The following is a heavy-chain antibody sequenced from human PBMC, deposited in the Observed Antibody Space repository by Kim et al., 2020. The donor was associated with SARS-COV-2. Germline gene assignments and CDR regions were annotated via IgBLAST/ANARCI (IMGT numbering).Heavy chain of an antibody. J-gene: IGHJ6*02. CDR3: AKGLKGTTVTTFRWGLDV. D-gene: IGHD4-17*01. CDR2: ITINGGNT. V-gene: IGHV3-23*01. Sequence: GGSLRLSCAASGLTFSDYVMRWVRQAPGKGLQWVSTITINGGNTYYADSVKGRFTISRDNFRRTLELEMNSLRAEDTAVYYCAKGLKGTTVTTFRWGLDVWARGTTVRVSS. CDR1: GLTFSDYV.